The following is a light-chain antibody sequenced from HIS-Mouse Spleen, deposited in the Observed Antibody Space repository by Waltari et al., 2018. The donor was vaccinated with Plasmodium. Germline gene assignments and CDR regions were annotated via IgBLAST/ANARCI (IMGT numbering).Light chain of an antibody. CDR3: QAWDSSTVV. CDR2: QDS. V-gene: IGLV3-1*01. Sequence: SYELTQPPSVSVSPGQTASITCPGDQLGDKYACWYQQKPGQSPVLVIYQDSKRPSGFPDRFSGSNSGNTATLTISGTQAMDEADYYGQAWDSSTVVFGGGTKLTVL. J-gene: IGLJ2*01. CDR1: QLGDKY.